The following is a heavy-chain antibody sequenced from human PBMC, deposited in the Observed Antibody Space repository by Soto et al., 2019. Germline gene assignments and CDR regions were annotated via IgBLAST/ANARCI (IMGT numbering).Heavy chain of an antibody. D-gene: IGHD1-26*01. J-gene: IGHJ4*02. Sequence: PGGSLRLSCAASGFTFSSSWMHWVRQAPGKGLVWVSRINYDGSSTTYADSVKGRFTISRDNAKNTLYLQMNSLRVEDTAVYYCARSVRSTTSCPYWGQGTLVTVSS. V-gene: IGHV3-74*01. CDR2: INYDGSST. CDR1: GFTFSSSW. CDR3: ARSVRSTTSCPY.